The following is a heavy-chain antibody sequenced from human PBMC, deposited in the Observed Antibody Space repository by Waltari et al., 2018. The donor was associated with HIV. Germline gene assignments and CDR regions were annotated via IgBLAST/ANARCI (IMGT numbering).Heavy chain of an antibody. D-gene: IGHD3-22*01. CDR2: ISYDGSNK. V-gene: IGHV3-30*04. CDR1: GFTFSSYA. J-gene: IGHJ4*02. CDR3: ARETDSSGFDY. Sequence: QVQLVESGGGVVQPGRSLRLSCAASGFTFSSYAMHWARQAPGKGLEWVAVISYDGSNKYYADSVKGRFTISRDNSKNTLYLQMNSLRAEDTAVYYCARETDSSGFDYWGQGTLVTVSS.